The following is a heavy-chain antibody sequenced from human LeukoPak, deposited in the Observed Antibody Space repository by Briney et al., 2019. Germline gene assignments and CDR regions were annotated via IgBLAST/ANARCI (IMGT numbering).Heavy chain of an antibody. CDR1: GYTFTSYA. D-gene: IGHD6-6*01. J-gene: IGHJ5*02. CDR3: ARASRIAWSNWLDP. V-gene: IGHV1-3*01. Sequence: GASVTDSCKTYGYTFTSYAMHWVRQAPGQRLEWMGWINAGNGNTKYSQKFQGRVTITRDTSASTAYMELSSLRSEDTAVYYCARASRIAWSNWLDPWGQGTLVTVSS. CDR2: INAGNGNT.